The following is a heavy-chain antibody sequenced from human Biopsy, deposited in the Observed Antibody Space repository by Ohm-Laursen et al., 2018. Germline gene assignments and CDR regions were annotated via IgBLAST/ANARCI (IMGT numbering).Heavy chain of an antibody. D-gene: IGHD3-22*01. CDR1: GGPIDSYY. V-gene: IGHV4-59*01. J-gene: IGHJ2*01. CDR2: IYFTGRT. CDR3: ARDRGYYSDRTVPGYFDL. Sequence: SQTLSLTWAVSGGPIDSYYWSWIRQPPGKALEWIGYIYFTGRTSYNPSLQSRVTISVDTSKNHFSLRLRSVTPADTAIYYCARDRGYYSDRTVPGYFDLWGRGTLVTVSS.